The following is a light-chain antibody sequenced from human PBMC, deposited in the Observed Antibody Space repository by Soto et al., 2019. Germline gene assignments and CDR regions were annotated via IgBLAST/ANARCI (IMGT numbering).Light chain of an antibody. J-gene: IGKJ2*01. CDR1: RSVSSTY. Sequence: EIVLTQSPGTLSLSPGERATLSCRASRSVSSTYLAWYQQKPGQAPRLLIYGASSRATGIPDRFSGSGSGTYFTLTISRLEPEDFAVYYRQQYGSSPPYTFGQGTKLEIK. CDR2: GAS. CDR3: QQYGSSPPYT. V-gene: IGKV3-20*01.